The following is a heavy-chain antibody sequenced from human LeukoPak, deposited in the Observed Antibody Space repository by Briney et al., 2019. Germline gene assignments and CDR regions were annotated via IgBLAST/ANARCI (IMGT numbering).Heavy chain of an antibody. J-gene: IGHJ5*02. CDR2: IKQDGSEK. V-gene: IGHV3-7*02. CDR3: AGGFYSGSFDP. CDR1: GFTFSRYW. Sequence: GGSLRLSCAASGFTFSRYWMAWVRQAPGKGLEWVANIKQDGSEKYYVDSVKGRFTISRDNAKNSLFLQMNSLRAEDTAVYYCAGGFYSGSFDPWGQGTLVTVSS. D-gene: IGHD1-26*01.